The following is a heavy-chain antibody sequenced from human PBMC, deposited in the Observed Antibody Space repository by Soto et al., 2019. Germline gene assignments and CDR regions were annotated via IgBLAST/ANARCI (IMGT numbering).Heavy chain of an antibody. CDR1: GFTFSNYG. J-gene: IGHJ6*02. Sequence: QVQLVESGGGVVQPGRSLRLSCAASGFTFSNYGMHWVRQAPGKGLEWVAVIWYDGSNKYYADSVKGRFIISRDNSKNTVYLQMSSLRAEDTAVYHCARDQSRDYSYGLDVWGQGTTVTVSS. CDR2: IWYDGSNK. V-gene: IGHV3-33*01. CDR3: ARDQSRDYSYGLDV.